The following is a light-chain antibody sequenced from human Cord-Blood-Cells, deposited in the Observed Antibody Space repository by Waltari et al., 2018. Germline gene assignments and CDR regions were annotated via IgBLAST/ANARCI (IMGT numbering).Light chain of an antibody. Sequence: DIVMTQSPDSLAVSLGERATINCKSSQSVLYISNNKNYLAWYQQKPGQPPKLLIYWASTRESWVPDRFSGSGSGTDFTLTISSLQAEDVAVYYCQQYYSTPWTFGQGTKVEIK. CDR2: WAS. J-gene: IGKJ1*01. V-gene: IGKV4-1*01. CDR3: QQYYSTPWT. CDR1: QSVLYISNNKNY.